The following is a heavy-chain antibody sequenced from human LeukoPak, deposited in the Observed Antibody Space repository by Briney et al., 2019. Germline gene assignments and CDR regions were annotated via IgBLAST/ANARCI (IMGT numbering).Heavy chain of an antibody. Sequence: NPSETLSLTCAVYGGSFSGYYWSWIRQPPGKGLEWIGEINHSGSTNYNPSLKSRVTISVDMSKNQFSLKLSSVTAADTAVYYCARRSWTYYFDYWGQGTLVTVSS. J-gene: IGHJ4*02. V-gene: IGHV4-34*01. CDR3: ARRSWTYYFDY. CDR2: INHSGST. CDR1: GGSFSGYY. D-gene: IGHD1-26*01.